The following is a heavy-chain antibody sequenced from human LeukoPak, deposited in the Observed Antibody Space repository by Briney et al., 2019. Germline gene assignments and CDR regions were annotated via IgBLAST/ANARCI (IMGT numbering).Heavy chain of an antibody. CDR3: ARDRPNYYGSEGHYYRRDGDY. J-gene: IGHJ4*02. CDR1: GFTFSFYA. CDR2: ITSRGEST. D-gene: IGHD3-10*01. V-gene: IGHV3-23*01. Sequence: GGSLRLSCAASGFTFSFYAMSWVRQAPGKGLQWVSSITSRGESTWYVDSVKSRFTITRDNAENTLYLQMLSLRGEDTAVYYGARDRPNYYGSEGHYYRRDGDYWGRGTLVSVSS.